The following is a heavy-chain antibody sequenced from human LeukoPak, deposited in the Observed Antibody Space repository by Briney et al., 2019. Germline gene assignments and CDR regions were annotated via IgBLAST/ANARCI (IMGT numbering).Heavy chain of an antibody. Sequence: SETLSLTCAVYGGSFSGYYWSWIRQPPGKGLEWIGEINHSGSTNYNPSLKSRVTISADTSKNQFSLKLSSVTAADTAVYYCARARIAAAPLDYWGQGTLVTVSS. V-gene: IGHV4-34*01. CDR1: GGSFSGYY. CDR3: ARARIAAAPLDY. CDR2: INHSGST. J-gene: IGHJ4*02. D-gene: IGHD6-13*01.